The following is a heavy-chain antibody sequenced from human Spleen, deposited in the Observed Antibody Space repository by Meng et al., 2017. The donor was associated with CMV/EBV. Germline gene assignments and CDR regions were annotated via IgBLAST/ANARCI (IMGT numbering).Heavy chain of an antibody. J-gene: IGHJ4*02. Sequence: FSSLSIRSIPQAPGQGLGWVGGIIPMFGTPDYARKFQGRLTITPGEIPTTAHMELRGLTSEDTAMYYCAMTVRDYYNSRGYYDLNYWGQGTLVTVSS. CDR2: IIPMFGTP. D-gene: IGHD3-22*01. V-gene: IGHV1-69*01. CDR1: FSSLS. CDR3: AMTVRDYYNSRGYYDLNY.